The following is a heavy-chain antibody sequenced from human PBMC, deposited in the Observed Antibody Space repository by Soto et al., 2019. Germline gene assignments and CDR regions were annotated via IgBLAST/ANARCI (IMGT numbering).Heavy chain of an antibody. J-gene: IGHJ4*02. V-gene: IGHV4-34*01. CDR2: INHSGSN. CDR1: GGSFSGYY. D-gene: IGHD5-12*01. CDR3: ARRYSGYDFDY. Sequence: QVQLQQWGAGLLKPSETLSLTCAVYGGSFSGYYWSWIRQPPGKGLEWIGEINHSGSNNYNPSLKRRVTISVDTSTNQFSLKLSAVTAADTAVYYCARRYSGYDFDYWGQGTLVTVSS.